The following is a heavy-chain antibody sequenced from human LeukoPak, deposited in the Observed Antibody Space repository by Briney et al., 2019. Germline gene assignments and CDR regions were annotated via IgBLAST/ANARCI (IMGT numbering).Heavy chain of an antibody. D-gene: IGHD1-26*01. CDR2: TSSSGSTI. J-gene: IGHJ4*02. CDR3: AKGKWELRADYFDY. Sequence: GGSLRLSCAASGFTFSSYEMNWVRQAPGKGLEWVPYTSSSGSTIYYADSVEGRFTISRDNAKNSLYLQMNSLRTEDTAVYYCAKGKWELRADYFDYWGQGTLVTVSS. CDR1: GFTFSSYE. V-gene: IGHV3-48*03.